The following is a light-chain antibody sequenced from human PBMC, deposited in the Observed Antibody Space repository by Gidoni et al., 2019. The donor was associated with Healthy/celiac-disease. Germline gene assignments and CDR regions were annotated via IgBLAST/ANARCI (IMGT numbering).Light chain of an antibody. CDR3: MQALQTLWT. J-gene: IGKJ1*01. V-gene: IGKV2-28*01. CDR1: QSLLHSNGNNY. CDR2: LVS. Sequence: VMTQPPLYLPVTPGEPASTSCRSSQSLLHSNGNNYLYWYLQKPGQSTQLLIYLVSNRASGVPDRFSGSGSGTDFTLKISRVEAEDVGVYYCMQALQTLWTFGQGTKVEIK.